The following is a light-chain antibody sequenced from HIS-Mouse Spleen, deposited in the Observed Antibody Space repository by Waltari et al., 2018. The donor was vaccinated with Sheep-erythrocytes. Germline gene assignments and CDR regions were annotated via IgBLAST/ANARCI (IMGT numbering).Light chain of an antibody. CDR1: SSDVGGYNY. CDR3: CSYAGSYNHV. CDR2: DVI. V-gene: IGLV2-11*01. J-gene: IGLJ1*01. Sequence: QSALTQPRSVSGSPGQSVTISCTGTSSDVGGYNYVSWYQQHPGKAPKLQIYDVIKRPSGVPDRFSGSKSGNTASLTISGLQAEDEADYYCCSYAGSYNHVFATGTKVTVL.